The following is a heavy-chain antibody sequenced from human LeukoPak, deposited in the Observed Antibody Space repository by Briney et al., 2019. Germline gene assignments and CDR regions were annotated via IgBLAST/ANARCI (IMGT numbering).Heavy chain of an antibody. CDR3: AVNYDSSGYYHDY. V-gene: IGHV3-21*01. CDR1: GFTFSSYG. J-gene: IGHJ4*02. D-gene: IGHD3-22*01. Sequence: GGSLRLSCAASGFTFSSYGMNWVRQAPGKGLEWVSSISSSSSYIYYADSVKGRFTISRDNAKNSLYLQMNSLRAEDTAVYYCAVNYDSSGYYHDYWGQGTLVTVSS. CDR2: ISSSSSYI.